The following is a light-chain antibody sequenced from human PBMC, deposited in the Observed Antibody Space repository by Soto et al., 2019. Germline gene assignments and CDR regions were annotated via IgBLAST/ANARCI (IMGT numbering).Light chain of an antibody. V-gene: IGKV3-11*01. CDR2: DVS. Sequence: EIVLTQSPAALSLSPGESATLSCRASQSVSTYLAWYQQKPGQAPRLLIYDVSNRATGIPPRFSGSGSGTDFTLTISSLEPEDFADYYCQQRSNWPPTFGGGTKVEIK. CDR1: QSVSTY. CDR3: QQRSNWPPT. J-gene: IGKJ4*01.